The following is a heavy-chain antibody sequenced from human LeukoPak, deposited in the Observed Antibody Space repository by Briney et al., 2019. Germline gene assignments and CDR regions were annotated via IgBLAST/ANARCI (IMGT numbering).Heavy chain of an antibody. CDR1: CLTVSGNY. CDR2: IHRGGNT. J-gene: IGHJ4*02. V-gene: IGHV3-66*01. D-gene: IGHD3-10*01. Sequence: GGSPRLSCAASCLTVSGNYMSWVRQAPGKGLEWLSVIHRGGNTYYADSVKGRFTISRDSSKNTVFLQMDSLRAEDTAVYYCARDPGYGLGVDYGDYWGQGTLVTVSS. CDR3: ARDPGYGLGVDYGDY.